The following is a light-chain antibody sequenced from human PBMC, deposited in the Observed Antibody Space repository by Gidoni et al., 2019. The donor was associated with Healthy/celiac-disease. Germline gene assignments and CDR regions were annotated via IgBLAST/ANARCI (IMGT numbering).Light chain of an antibody. CDR3: QQYNNWPQT. CDR2: VAS. V-gene: IGKV3-15*01. Sequence: EIVMTQSPATLSVSPGERATLSCRASQSVSSNLAWYQQKPGQAPRLLIYVASTRATGIPARFSCSGSGTEFTLTISSLQSEDFAVYYCQQYNNWPQTFGQGTKVEIK. J-gene: IGKJ1*01. CDR1: QSVSSN.